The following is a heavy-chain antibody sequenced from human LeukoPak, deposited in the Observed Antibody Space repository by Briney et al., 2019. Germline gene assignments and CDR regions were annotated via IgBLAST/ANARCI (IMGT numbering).Heavy chain of an antibody. Sequence: SVKVSCKASGGTFSSYAISWVRQAPGQGLEWMGRIIPILGIANYAQKFQGRVTMTRNTSISTAYMELSSLRSEDTAVYYCARILTGYYDWGQGTLVTVSS. V-gene: IGHV1-69*04. CDR1: GGTFSSYA. J-gene: IGHJ4*02. CDR2: IIPILGIA. D-gene: IGHD3-9*01. CDR3: ARILTGYYD.